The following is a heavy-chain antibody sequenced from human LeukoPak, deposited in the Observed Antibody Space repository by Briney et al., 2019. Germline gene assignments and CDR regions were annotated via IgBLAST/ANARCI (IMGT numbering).Heavy chain of an antibody. J-gene: IGHJ4*02. CDR3: ARDTSPGITGTY. CDR2: INHSGST. CDR1: GGSFSGYY. Sequence: PSETLSLTCGVYGGSFSGYYWSWIRQPPGKGLEWIGEINHSGSTNYKPSLKSRVTISIDTSKNQISLKLSSVTAADTAMYYCARDTSPGITGTYWGQGTLVTVSS. V-gene: IGHV4-34*01. D-gene: IGHD1-20*01.